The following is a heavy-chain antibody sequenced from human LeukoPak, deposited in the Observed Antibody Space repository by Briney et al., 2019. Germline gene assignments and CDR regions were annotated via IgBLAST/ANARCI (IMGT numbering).Heavy chain of an antibody. CDR1: GFTFSSYW. V-gene: IGHV3-21*01. Sequence: GGSLRLSCAAPGFTFSSYWMSWVRQAPGKGLEWVSSISSSSLYIYYADSVKGRFTISRDNAKNSLYLQMNSLRAEDTAVYYCAELGITMIGGVWGKGTTVTISS. CDR3: AELGITMIGGV. CDR2: ISSSSLYI. D-gene: IGHD3-10*02. J-gene: IGHJ6*04.